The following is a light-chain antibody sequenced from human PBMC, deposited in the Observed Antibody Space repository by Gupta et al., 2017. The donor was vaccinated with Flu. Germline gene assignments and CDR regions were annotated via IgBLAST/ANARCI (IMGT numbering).Light chain of an antibody. CDR2: AAS. CDR3: QQRKTYPLLT. V-gene: IGKV1-9*01. J-gene: IGKJ4*01. Sequence: PSFLSASVGDRVTITCRASQSISSYLNWYQQKPGKAPKLLIYAASTLQSGVPSRFSGSGSGTEFTLTISSLQPEDFATYYCQQRKTYPLLTFAGGTKVEIK. CDR1: QSISSY.